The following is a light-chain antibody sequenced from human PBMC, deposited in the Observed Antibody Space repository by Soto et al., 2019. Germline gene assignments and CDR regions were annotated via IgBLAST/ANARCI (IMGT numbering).Light chain of an antibody. CDR3: SSYTNNSPYV. V-gene: IGLV2-14*01. Sequence: LTQPASVSGSPGQSITISCTGTSSDVGGYNYVSWYQQHPGKAPKLMIFEVSNRPSGISIRFSGSKSGNTASLTISGLQTEDEADYYCSSYTNNSPYVFGTGTKVTVL. J-gene: IGLJ1*01. CDR1: SSDVGGYNY. CDR2: EVS.